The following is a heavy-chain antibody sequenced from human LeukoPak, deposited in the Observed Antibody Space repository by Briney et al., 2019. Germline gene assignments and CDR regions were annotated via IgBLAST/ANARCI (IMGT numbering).Heavy chain of an antibody. CDR3: ARGVGLRHLDY. D-gene: IGHD2-21*01. CDR2: ISYTGSNK. V-gene: IGHV3-30*03. Sequence: GRSLRLSCAASGFTFSGYGMHWVRQAPGKGLEWEAIISYTGSNKYYADSVKGRFTISRDNSKNTLYLQMNSLRAEDTAVYFCARGVGLRHLDYWGQGTLVTVSS. CDR1: GFTFSGYG. J-gene: IGHJ4*02.